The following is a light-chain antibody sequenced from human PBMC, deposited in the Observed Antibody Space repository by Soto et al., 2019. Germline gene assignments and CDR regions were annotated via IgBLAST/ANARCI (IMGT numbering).Light chain of an antibody. CDR3: SSYAGSNNPVA. J-gene: IGLJ2*01. CDR2: EVT. Sequence: QYALTQPPSASGSPGQSVTVSCTGTSSDVGAYNYVSWYQQHPGKAPKLMIYEVTKRPSGVPDRFSGSKSGNTASLTVSGLQAGDEADYYCSSYAGSNNPVAFGGGTKLTVL. V-gene: IGLV2-8*01. CDR1: SSDVGAYNY.